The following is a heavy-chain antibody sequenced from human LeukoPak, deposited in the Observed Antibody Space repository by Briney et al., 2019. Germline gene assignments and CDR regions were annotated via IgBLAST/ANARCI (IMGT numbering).Heavy chain of an antibody. Sequence: ASVKVSCKASGSTFTSYYIHWLRQAPGQGLEWMGIINPSGGSTSYAQKFQGRVTMTRDTSTSTVYMELGSLRSEDTAVYYCARGYDSRPFDYWGQGTLVTVSS. CDR3: ARGYDSRPFDY. V-gene: IGHV1-46*01. D-gene: IGHD3-22*01. CDR2: INPSGGST. J-gene: IGHJ4*02. CDR1: GSTFTSYY.